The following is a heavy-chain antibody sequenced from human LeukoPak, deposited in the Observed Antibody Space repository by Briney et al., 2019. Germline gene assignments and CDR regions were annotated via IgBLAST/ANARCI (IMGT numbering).Heavy chain of an antibody. V-gene: IGHV4-59*05. CDR1: GFTVSSNY. Sequence: GSLRLSCAASGFTVSSNYMSWVRQPPGKGLEWIGSIYYGGATYYSPSLKSRVTISVDTSKNHFSLRLNSVTAADTAVYYCARAPYGGLDYWGQGTLVTVSS. D-gene: IGHD4-23*01. CDR3: ARAPYGGLDY. J-gene: IGHJ4*02. CDR2: IYYGGAT.